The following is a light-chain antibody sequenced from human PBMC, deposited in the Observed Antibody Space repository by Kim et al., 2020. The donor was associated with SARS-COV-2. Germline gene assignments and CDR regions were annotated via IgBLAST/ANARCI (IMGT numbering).Light chain of an antibody. CDR2: AAS. V-gene: IGKV1-8*01. CDR3: QQYYSYPPA. Sequence: VSTGDRVTITCRASQGISSYLAWYQQKPGKAPKLLIYAASTLQSGVPSRFSGSGSGTDFTLTISCLQSEDFATYYCQQYYSYPPAFGQGTKVDIK. J-gene: IGKJ1*01. CDR1: QGISSY.